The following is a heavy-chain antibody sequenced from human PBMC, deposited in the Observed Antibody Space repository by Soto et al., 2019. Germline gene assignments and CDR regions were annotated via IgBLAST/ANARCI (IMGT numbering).Heavy chain of an antibody. CDR2: IVPILGTG. D-gene: IGHD3-10*01. CDR3: AREEGSYNMGTFPFFYMDV. Sequence: QVQLVQSGPEVKKSGSSVKVSCKLSGGTFTSDTISWLRLAPGQGLEWLGRIVPILGTGNYAQKFQGRVTITEDRSTNTGYMELSSLTSEDTAFYYFAREEGSYNMGTFPFFYMDVWGNGTTVTVSS. J-gene: IGHJ6*03. V-gene: IGHV1-69*08. CDR1: GGTFTSDT.